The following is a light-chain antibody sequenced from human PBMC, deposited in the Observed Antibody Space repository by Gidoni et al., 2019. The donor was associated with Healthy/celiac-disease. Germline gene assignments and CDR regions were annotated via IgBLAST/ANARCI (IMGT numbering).Light chain of an antibody. CDR2: AAS. V-gene: IGKV1-39*01. CDR1: QSISSY. CDR3: QQSYSTPYT. Sequence: IQLPQSPSSLSPSVGDRVTITCRASQSISSYLTGYQQKPGKAPKLLIYAASSLQSGVPSRFSGSGSGTDVTLTISSLQPEDFATYYCQQSYSTPYTFGQGTKLEIK. J-gene: IGKJ2*01.